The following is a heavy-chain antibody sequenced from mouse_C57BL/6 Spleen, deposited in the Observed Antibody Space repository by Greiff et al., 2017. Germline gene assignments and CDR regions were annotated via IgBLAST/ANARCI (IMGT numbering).Heavy chain of an antibody. D-gene: IGHD1-1*01. J-gene: IGHJ2*01. CDR2: ISSGSSTI. CDR1: GFTFSDYG. V-gene: IGHV5-17*01. Sequence: EVKLVESGGGLVKPGGSLKLSCAASGFTFSDYGMHWVRQAPEKGLEWVAYISSGSSTIYYAVTVKGRFTISRDNAKNTLFLQMTSLRSEDTSMYYWARRENNYGLFDYWGQGTTLTVSS. CDR3: ARRENNYGLFDY.